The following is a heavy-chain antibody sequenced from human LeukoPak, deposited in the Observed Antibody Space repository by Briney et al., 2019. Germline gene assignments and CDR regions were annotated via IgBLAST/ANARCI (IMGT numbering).Heavy chain of an antibody. V-gene: IGHV1-8*03. CDR3: ARGRRLRLGEFRWFDP. CDR1: GYTFTSYD. CDR2: MNPNSGNT. D-gene: IGHD3-16*01. Sequence: ASVKASCKASGYTFTSYDINWVRQATGQGLEWMGWMNPNSGNTGYARKFQGRVTITRNTSISTAYMELSSLRSEDTAVYYCARGRRLRLGEFRWFDPWGQGTLVTVSS. J-gene: IGHJ5*02.